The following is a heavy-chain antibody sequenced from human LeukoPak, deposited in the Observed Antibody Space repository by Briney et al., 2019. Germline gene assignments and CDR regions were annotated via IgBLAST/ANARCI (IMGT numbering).Heavy chain of an antibody. V-gene: IGHV3-7*01. CDR1: GFTFTTYW. D-gene: IGHD3-10*02. CDR2: INQDGTEK. CDR3: AELGITMIGGV. Sequence: GESLRLSCAAPGFTFTTYWMSWVRQLPGKGLEWVANINQDGTEKYYVDSVKGRFTISRDNAKNSLYLQMNSLRAEDTAVYYCAELGITMIGGVWGKGTTVTISS. J-gene: IGHJ6*04.